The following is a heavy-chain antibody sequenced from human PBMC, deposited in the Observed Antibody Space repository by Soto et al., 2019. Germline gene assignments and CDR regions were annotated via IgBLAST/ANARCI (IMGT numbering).Heavy chain of an antibody. CDR3: ARDFWSGYGAFDS. D-gene: IGHD3-3*01. J-gene: IGHJ4*02. CDR2: IYHSGST. V-gene: IGHV4-31*03. CDR1: GGSISNGGYY. Sequence: QMQLQESGPGLVKPSQTLSLTCTVSGGSISNGGYYWTWIRQHPGKGLEWIGSIYHSGSTFYNPSLKSRVIISVDTSTNQFSLKLSSVTAADTAVYYCARDFWSGYGAFDSWGQGTLVTVSS.